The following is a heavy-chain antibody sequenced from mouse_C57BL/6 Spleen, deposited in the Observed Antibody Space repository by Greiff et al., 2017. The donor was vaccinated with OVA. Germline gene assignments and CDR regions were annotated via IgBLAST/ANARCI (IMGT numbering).Heavy chain of an antibody. D-gene: IGHD1-1*01. CDR1: GFTFSNYW. J-gene: IGHJ2*01. CDR2: IRLKSDNYAT. CDR3: KNFPVVGFDY. V-gene: IGHV6-3*01. Sequence: EVKVEESGGGLVQPGGSMKLSCVASGFTFSNYWMNWVRQSPEKGLEWVAQIRLKSDNYATHYAESVKGRFTISRDDSKSSVYLQMNNLRAEDTGIYYCKNFPVVGFDYWGQGTTLTVSS.